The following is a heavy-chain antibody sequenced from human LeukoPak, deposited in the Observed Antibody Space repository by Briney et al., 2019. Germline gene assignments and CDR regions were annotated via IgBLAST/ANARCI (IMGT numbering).Heavy chain of an antibody. CDR1: GFTFSSYA. V-gene: IGHV3-23*01. D-gene: IGHD2-2*01. Sequence: GGSLRLSCAASGFTFSSYAMSWVRQAPGKGLEWASAISGSGGSTYYADSVKGRFTISRDNSKNTLYLQMNSLRAEDTAVYYCAKFIDVVVPAATTPTDYWGQGTLVTVSS. CDR2: ISGSGGST. J-gene: IGHJ4*02. CDR3: AKFIDVVVPAATTPTDY.